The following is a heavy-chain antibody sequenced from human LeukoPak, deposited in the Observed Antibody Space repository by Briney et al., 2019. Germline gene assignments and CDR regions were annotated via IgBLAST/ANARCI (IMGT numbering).Heavy chain of an antibody. V-gene: IGHV3-30*18. J-gene: IGHJ4*02. D-gene: IGHD6-13*01. CDR2: ISYDGSNK. Sequence: GRSLRLSCAASGFTFSSYGMHWVRQAPGKGLEWVAVISYDGSNKYYADSVKGRFTISRDNSKNTPYLQMNSLRAEDTAVYYCAKVPGIAAAGPFDYWGQGTLVTVSS. CDR3: AKVPGIAAAGPFDY. CDR1: GFTFSSYG.